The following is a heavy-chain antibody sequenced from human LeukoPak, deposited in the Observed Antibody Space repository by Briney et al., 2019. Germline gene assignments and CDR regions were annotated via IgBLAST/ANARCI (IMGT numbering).Heavy chain of an antibody. CDR2: IIPIFGTA. V-gene: IGHV1-69*13. J-gene: IGHJ3*02. CDR1: GGTFSSYA. Sequence: ASVKVSCKASGGTFSSYAISWVRQAPGQGLEWMGGIIPIFGTANYAQKFQGRVTITADESTSTAYMELSSLRSEDTAVYYCARDAPLGGDAFDIWGQGTMVTVSS. CDR3: ARDAPLGGDAFDI. D-gene: IGHD3-10*01.